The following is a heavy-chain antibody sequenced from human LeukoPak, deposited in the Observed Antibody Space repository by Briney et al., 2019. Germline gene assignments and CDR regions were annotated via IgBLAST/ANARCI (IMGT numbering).Heavy chain of an antibody. Sequence: GGSLRLSCTASGFIFNDYYMDWVRRAPGKGLEWVGRVRNKANGHTTEYGASFKGRFTVSRDDSKNSIYLQMNSLNIEDTAMYYCARGFRGFDTWGQGILVTVSS. CDR2: VRNKANGHTT. D-gene: IGHD3-10*01. CDR3: ARGFRGFDT. CDR1: GFIFNDYY. J-gene: IGHJ5*02. V-gene: IGHV3-72*01.